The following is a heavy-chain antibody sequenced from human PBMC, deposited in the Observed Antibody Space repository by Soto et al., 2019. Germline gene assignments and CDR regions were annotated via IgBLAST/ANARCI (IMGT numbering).Heavy chain of an antibody. CDR1: GYSFTTYW. CDR3: ARSGDSSASAAPGPFDY. Sequence: ESLKISCKGSGYSFTTYWISWVRQMPGKGLQWMGRIDPSDSYTNYSPSFQGHVTISADRSISTAYLQWSSLEASETAIFYCARSGDSSASAAPGPFDYWGQGTLVTVSS. D-gene: IGHD6-6*01. CDR2: IDPSDSYT. V-gene: IGHV5-10-1*01. J-gene: IGHJ4*02.